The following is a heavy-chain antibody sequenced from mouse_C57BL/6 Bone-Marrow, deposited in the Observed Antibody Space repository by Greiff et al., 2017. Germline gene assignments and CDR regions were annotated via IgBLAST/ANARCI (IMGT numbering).Heavy chain of an antibody. Sequence: EVTVEESGGGLVKPGGSLKLSCAASGFTFSSYAMSWVRQTPEKRLEWVATISDGGSYTYYPDNVKGRFTISRDNAKNNLYLQMRHLKSEDTAMYYCAREKRATVVAPYWYFDVWGTGTTVTVSS. CDR1: GFTFSSYA. J-gene: IGHJ1*03. V-gene: IGHV5-4*01. D-gene: IGHD1-1*01. CDR3: AREKRATVVAPYWYFDV. CDR2: ISDGGSYT.